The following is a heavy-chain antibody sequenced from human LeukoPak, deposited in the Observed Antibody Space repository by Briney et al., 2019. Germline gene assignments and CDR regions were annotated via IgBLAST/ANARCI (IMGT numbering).Heavy chain of an antibody. Sequence: GGSLRLPCATSGFTFSNYGMHWVRQAPGKGLEWVAVISSDETNIRYGDSVRGRFTVSRDNAKNTVYLQMNSLGADDTAVYYCARQHCSGGDCYFFDWGQGTLVTVSS. D-gene: IGHD2-15*01. J-gene: IGHJ4*02. CDR3: ARQHCSGGDCYFFD. V-gene: IGHV3-30*03. CDR2: ISSDETNI. CDR1: GFTFSNYG.